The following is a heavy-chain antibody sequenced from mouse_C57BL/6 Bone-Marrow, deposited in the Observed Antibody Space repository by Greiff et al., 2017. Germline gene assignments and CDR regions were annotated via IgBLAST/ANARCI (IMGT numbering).Heavy chain of an antibody. D-gene: IGHD2-3*01. Sequence: VQLQQSGTVLARPGASVKMSCKTSGYTFTSYWMHWVKQRPGQGLEWIGAIYPGNSDTSYNQKFKGKAKLTAVTSASTAYMELSSLTNEDSAVYYCTRSFGGYYSWFAFWGQGTLVPVSA. CDR2: IYPGNSDT. V-gene: IGHV1-5*01. CDR1: GYTFTSYW. J-gene: IGHJ3*01. CDR3: TRSFGGYYSWFAF.